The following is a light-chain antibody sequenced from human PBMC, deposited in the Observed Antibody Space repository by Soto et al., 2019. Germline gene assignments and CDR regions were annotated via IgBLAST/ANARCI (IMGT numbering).Light chain of an antibody. CDR1: QTVRNNY. Sequence: EIVLTQSPGTLSLSPGDRATLSCRASQTVRNNYLAWYQQKAGQAPRLLIYGASIRATGIPDRFSGSGSGTDFTLTISRLEPEDFAVYYCQQYGSSREYTFGQGTKLEIK. J-gene: IGKJ2*01. CDR2: GAS. CDR3: QQYGSSREYT. V-gene: IGKV3-20*01.